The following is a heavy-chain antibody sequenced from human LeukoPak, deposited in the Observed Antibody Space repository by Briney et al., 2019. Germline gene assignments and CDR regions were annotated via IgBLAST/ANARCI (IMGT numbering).Heavy chain of an antibody. CDR2: ISGSGVST. V-gene: IGHV3-23*01. CDR3: AKDYSSGWYYYFDY. Sequence: GGSLRLSCAASGITFSSYAMSWVRQAPGKGLEWVSAISGSGVSTYYANSMKGRFTISRDNSKNTLYLQMTSLRAEDTAIYYCAKDYSSGWYYYFDYWGQGTLVTVSS. CDR1: GITFSSYA. J-gene: IGHJ4*02. D-gene: IGHD6-19*01.